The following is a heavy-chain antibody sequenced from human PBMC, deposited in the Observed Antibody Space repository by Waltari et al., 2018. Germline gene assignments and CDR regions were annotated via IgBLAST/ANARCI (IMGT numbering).Heavy chain of an antibody. CDR3: ARLTRRRWFDP. CDR1: GGSFSGYY. Sequence: QVQLQQWGAGLLKPSETLSLTCAVYGGSFSGYYWSWIRQPPGKGLEWIGEINHSGSTNDNPSLKSRVTISVDTSKNQFSLKLSSVTAADTAVYYCARLTRRRWFDPWGQGTLVTVSS. J-gene: IGHJ5*02. CDR2: INHSGST. V-gene: IGHV4-34*01.